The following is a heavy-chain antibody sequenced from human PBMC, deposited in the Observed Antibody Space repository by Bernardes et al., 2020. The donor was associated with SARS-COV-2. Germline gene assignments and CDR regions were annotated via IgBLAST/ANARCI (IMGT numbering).Heavy chain of an antibody. D-gene: IGHD6-13*01. V-gene: IGHV3-48*01. CDR3: ARDLGDYGPDSSSWSFDS. Sequence: GGSLRLSCSASGFIFSTYGMNWVRQAPGKGLEWVSYISGSSNIIYYADSVKSRISINADTSKNQFSLQLNSVTAEDTAVYYCARDLGDYGPDSSSWSFDSWGQGTLVTVSS. CDR1: GFIFSTYG. J-gene: IGHJ4*02. CDR2: ISGSSNII.